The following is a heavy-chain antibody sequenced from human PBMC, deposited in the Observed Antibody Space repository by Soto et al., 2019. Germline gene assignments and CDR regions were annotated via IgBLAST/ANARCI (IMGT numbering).Heavy chain of an antibody. CDR2: MNPDGSEK. Sequence: EVQLVESGGGLVQPGGSLRLSCAASNFTFSDYWMSWVRQAPGRGLEWVANMNPDGSEKYLADSVEGRFTISRDNAKSSLYLQMSSLRPEDTAVYYCARDNVIAAAGQDYWGQGTLVTVSS. CDR1: NFTFSDYW. V-gene: IGHV3-7*01. J-gene: IGHJ4*02. D-gene: IGHD6-13*01. CDR3: ARDNVIAAAGQDY.